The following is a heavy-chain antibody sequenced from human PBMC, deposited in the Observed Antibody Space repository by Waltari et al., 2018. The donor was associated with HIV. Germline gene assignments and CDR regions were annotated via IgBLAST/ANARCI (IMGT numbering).Heavy chain of an antibody. J-gene: IGHJ4*02. CDR3: ARVKGYGDYRYFDY. CDR1: GGSISSYY. Sequence: QVQLQESGPGLVKPSETLSLTCTVSGGSISSYYWSWIRQPPGKGLEWIGYIYYSGSTNYNPSLKSRVTISVDTSKNQFSLKLSSVTAADTAVYYCARVKGYGDYRYFDYWGQGTLVTVSS. CDR2: IYYSGST. D-gene: IGHD4-17*01. V-gene: IGHV4-59*01.